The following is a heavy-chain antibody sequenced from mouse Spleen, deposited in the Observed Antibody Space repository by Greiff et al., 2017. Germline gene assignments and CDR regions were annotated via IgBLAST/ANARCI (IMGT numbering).Heavy chain of an antibody. CDR2: IDPETGGT. CDR1: GYTFTDYE. D-gene: IGHD1-1*01. V-gene: IGHV1-15*01. J-gene: IGHJ2*01. CDR3: TREGGPTVVAPYYFDY. Sequence: QVHVKQSGAELVRPGASVTLSCKASGYTFTDYEMHWVKQTPVHGLEWIGAIDPETGGTAYNQKFKGKAILTADKSSSTAYMELRSLTSEDSAVYYCTREGGPTVVAPYYFDYWGQGTTLTVSS.